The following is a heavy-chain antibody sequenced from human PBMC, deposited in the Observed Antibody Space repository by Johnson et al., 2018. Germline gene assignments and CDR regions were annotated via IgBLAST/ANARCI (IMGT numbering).Heavy chain of an antibody. V-gene: IGHV4-59*01. J-gene: IGHJ6*03. D-gene: IGHD2-8*01. CDR1: GGSISSYY. Sequence: QVQLQESGPGLVKPSETLSLTCTVSGGSISSYYLSWIRQPPGKGLEWIGYIYYSGSTHYNPSPKSRVTLSVDTSKHQFSMKLSSLTAADPAVYYWARGGRGNLYNGYYYYMDVWGKGTTVTVSS. CDR3: ARGGRGNLYNGYYYYMDV. CDR2: IYYSGST.